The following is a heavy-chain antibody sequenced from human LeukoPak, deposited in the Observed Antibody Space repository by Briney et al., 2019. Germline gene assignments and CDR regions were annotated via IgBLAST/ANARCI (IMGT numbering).Heavy chain of an antibody. Sequence: GGSLRLSCAASGLTFSSYGMSWVRQAPGKGLDWVSAISGSGGKTYYADSVKGRFTISRDNSKNTLYLQMNSLRAEDTAVYYCAKDQVGAILWSDNWGQGTLVTVSS. CDR3: AKDQVGAILWSDN. CDR2: ISGSGGKT. D-gene: IGHD1-26*01. V-gene: IGHV3-23*01. J-gene: IGHJ4*02. CDR1: GLTFSSYG.